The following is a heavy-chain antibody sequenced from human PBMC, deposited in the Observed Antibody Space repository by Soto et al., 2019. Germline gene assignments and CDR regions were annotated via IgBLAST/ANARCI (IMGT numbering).Heavy chain of an antibody. CDR3: ATANWSHHFFDP. CDR1: GGSFSGYY. V-gene: IGHV4-34*01. D-gene: IGHD1-20*01. J-gene: IGHJ5*02. CDR2: INHSGSP. Sequence: SETLSLTCAVYGGSFSGYYWSWLRQPPGKGLEWIGEINHSGSPNYNPSLKSRVTISVDTSKNQFSLKMTSVTAADTAVYYCATANWSHHFFDPWGQGTLVTVSS.